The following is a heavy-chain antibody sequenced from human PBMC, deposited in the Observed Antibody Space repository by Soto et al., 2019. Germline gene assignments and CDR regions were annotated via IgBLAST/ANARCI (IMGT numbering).Heavy chain of an antibody. CDR3: ARALYSSSPFDF. V-gene: IGHV3-23*01. J-gene: IGHJ4*02. CDR1: GFTFSSYA. CDR2: ISGSGDST. Sequence: GGSLRLSCAASGFTFSSYALTWVRQAPGKGLEWVSAISGSGDSTYYADSVKGRFTIFRDNSKNTVYLQMNSLRAEDTAFYYCARALYSSSPFDFWGQGTLVTVSS. D-gene: IGHD6-6*01.